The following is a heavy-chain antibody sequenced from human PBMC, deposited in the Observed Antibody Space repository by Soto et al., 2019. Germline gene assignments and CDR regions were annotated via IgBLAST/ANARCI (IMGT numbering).Heavy chain of an antibody. J-gene: IGHJ4*01. D-gene: IGHD3-16*02. CDR2: IGCTNNT. CDR1: GFTFSNSA. CDR3: ATVDAYSYRTDH. Sequence: ELHLLESGGGSVQPGGSLRLSCAASGFTFSNSAMTCVRQAIGKGPEWVSSIGCTNNTHYADSVKGRFALSRDNSQNTLSLQMNSLSAEDTAVYFCATVDAYSYRTDHWGHGNLVTVSS. V-gene: IGHV3-23*01.